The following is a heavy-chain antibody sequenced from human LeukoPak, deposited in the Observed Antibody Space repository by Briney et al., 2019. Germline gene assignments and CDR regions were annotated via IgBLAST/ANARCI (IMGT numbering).Heavy chain of an antibody. CDR3: AGYDASGFDY. Sequence: SETLSLTCTVSGGSISSYYWSWIRQPPGKGLEWIGYIYYSGSTNYNPSLKSRVTISVDTSKNQFSLKLSSVTAADTAVYYCAGYDASGFDYWGQGTLVTVSS. CDR1: GGSISSYY. CDR2: IYYSGST. J-gene: IGHJ4*02. D-gene: IGHD3-3*01. V-gene: IGHV4-59*08.